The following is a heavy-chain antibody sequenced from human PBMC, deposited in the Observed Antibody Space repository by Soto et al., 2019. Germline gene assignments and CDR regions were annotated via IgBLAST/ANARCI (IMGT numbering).Heavy chain of an antibody. CDR3: ARLGGYYHSLDT. J-gene: IGHJ5*02. CDR1: GGSINNYY. Sequence: SETLSLTCTVSGGSINNYYWTWIRQPPGMGLEWIGYVYYTGTTSYNPSLKSRVTRSIDGSKNQISLKLSSVTAGDTAFYYCARLGGYYHSLDTWGQG. CDR2: VYYTGTT. D-gene: IGHD3-22*01. V-gene: IGHV4-59*08.